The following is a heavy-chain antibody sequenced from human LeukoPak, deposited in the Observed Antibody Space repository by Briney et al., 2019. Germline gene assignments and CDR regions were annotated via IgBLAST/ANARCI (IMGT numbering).Heavy chain of an antibody. V-gene: IGHV3-20*04. J-gene: IGHJ4*02. CDR3: ARLKAAAGSNFDY. CDR2: INWNGGST. D-gene: IGHD6-13*01. CDR1: GFTFDDYG. Sequence: GGSLRLSCAASGFTFDDYGVSWVRQAPGKGLEWVSGINWNGGSTSYADSVKGRFTISRDTAKNSLYLQMHSLRAEDTALYYCARLKAAAGSNFDYWGQGTLVTVSS.